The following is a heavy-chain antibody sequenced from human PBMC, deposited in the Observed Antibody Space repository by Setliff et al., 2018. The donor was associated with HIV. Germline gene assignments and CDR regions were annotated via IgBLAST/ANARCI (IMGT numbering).Heavy chain of an antibody. CDR3: ATHYGSGSYYNY. J-gene: IGHJ4*02. CDR2: IYYGGNT. V-gene: IGHV4-59*04. CDR1: GGSISSYY. Sequence: PSETLSLTCSVSGGSISSYYWGWIRQPPGKGLEWIGSIYYGGNTYSNPSLRSRLSISLDTSKNQFSLELYSVTAADTAVYYCATHYGSGSYYNYWGQGMLVTVSS. D-gene: IGHD3-10*01.